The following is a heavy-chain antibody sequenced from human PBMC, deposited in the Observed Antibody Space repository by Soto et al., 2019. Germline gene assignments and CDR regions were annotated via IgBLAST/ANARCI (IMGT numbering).Heavy chain of an antibody. J-gene: IGHJ4*02. CDR1: GFTFNNAW. Sequence: EVQLVESGGGSVQPGESLRLSCAASGFTFNNAWMSWVRQAPGKGLEWVAVISPDGNGKDYVDSVKGRFTISRDNARNSLYLQMTSLRAEDTAVYYCARNAYWDQGLLVTVSS. V-gene: IGHV3-7*01. CDR2: ISPDGNGK. CDR3: ARNAY.